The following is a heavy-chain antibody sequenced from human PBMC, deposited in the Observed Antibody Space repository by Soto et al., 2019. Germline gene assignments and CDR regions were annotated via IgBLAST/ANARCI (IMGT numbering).Heavy chain of an antibody. CDR2: VSPYNGNT. D-gene: IGHD1-1*01. CDR1: GYTFSTYC. J-gene: IGHJ6*02. V-gene: IGHV1-18*01. CDR3: VRGGILEANRPYYYYGLDV. Sequence: ASVKVSCKVFGYTFSTYCLSWVRQAPGQGLEWMGWVSPYNGNTYYAPGLQGRVTMTTDTSTNTAYMSLRSLRSDDTAIYYCVRGGILEANRPYYYYGLDVWGQGTTVTVSS.